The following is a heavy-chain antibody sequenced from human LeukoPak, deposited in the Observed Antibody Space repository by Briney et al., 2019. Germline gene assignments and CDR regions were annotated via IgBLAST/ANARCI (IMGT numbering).Heavy chain of an antibody. Sequence: ASETLSLTCTVSGGSISSDSYYWSWIRQPAGKGLEWIGRIYTSGSTNYNPSLKSRVTISVDTSKNQVSLTLSSVTAADTAVYYCARTITVAGKYYFDYWGQGTLVTVSS. J-gene: IGHJ4*02. V-gene: IGHV4-61*02. CDR3: ARTITVAGKYYFDY. CDR1: GGSISSDSYY. CDR2: IYTSGST. D-gene: IGHD6-19*01.